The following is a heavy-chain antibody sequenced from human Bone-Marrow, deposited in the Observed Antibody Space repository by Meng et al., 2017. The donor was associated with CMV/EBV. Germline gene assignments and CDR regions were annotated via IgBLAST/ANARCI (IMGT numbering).Heavy chain of an antibody. V-gene: IGHV1-2*02. CDR3: ARSSGWSRFDY. CDR2: INPNDDT. Sequence: GLSWTVVKKPAASGQIPLNASGNTLPDDYMPWVRQAPGQWLECMGWINPNDDTNYAQTFPGRVTMTRDMSINPVYMELSRLTSDDTAVYYCARSSGWSRFDYWSLGTLVTVS. CDR1: GNTLPDDY. D-gene: IGHD6-19*01. J-gene: IGHJ4*02.